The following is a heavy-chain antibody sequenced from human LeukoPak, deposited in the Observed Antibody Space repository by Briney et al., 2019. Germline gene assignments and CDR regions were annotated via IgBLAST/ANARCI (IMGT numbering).Heavy chain of an antibody. D-gene: IGHD5-12*01. CDR1: GLTFTSAW. CDR3: TTHSGNDLRS. J-gene: IGHJ5*02. Sequence: PGGSLRLSYATSGLTFTSAWLTWVRQAPGKGLEWVGRIKSKSVGETTDYAAPVKGRSTISRDDSENTLYLQMNSLKTEDTAVYYCTTHSGNDLRSWGQGTLVTVSS. CDR2: IKSKSVGETT. V-gene: IGHV3-15*01.